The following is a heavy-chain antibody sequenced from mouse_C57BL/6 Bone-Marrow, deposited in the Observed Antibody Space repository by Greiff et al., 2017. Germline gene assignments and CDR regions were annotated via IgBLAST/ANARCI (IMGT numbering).Heavy chain of an antibody. V-gene: IGHV1-52*01. CDR1: GYTFTSYW. Sequence: VQLQQPGAELVRPGSSVKLSCKASGYTFTSYWMHWVKQRPIQGLEWIGNIDPSDSETHYNQKFKDKATLTVDKSSSTAYMQLSSLTSEDSAVYYCAISDYSNYFNPHYAMDYWGQGTSVTVSS. CDR2: IDPSDSET. CDR3: AISDYSNYFNPHYAMDY. D-gene: IGHD2-5*01. J-gene: IGHJ4*01.